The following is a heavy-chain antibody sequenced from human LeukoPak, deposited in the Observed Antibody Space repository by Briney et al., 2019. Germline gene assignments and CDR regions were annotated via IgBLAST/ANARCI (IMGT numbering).Heavy chain of an antibody. V-gene: IGHV1-18*01. D-gene: IGHD3-16*02. Sequence: ASVKVSCKASGYTFSIYGFSWVRQAPGQGLEWMGWISAYNGNTNYAQKFQGRVTMTTDTSTSTAHMELRSLRSDDTAVYYCARLLSYDYVWGSYRPPTDYWGQGTLVTVSS. CDR1: GYTFSIYG. CDR3: ARLLSYDYVWGSYRPPTDY. J-gene: IGHJ4*02. CDR2: ISAYNGNT.